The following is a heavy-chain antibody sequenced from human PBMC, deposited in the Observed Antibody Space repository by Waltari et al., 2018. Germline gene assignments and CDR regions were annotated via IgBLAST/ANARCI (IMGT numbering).Heavy chain of an antibody. CDR1: GFTLTTSP. CDR2: SVVGSGNT. CDR3: ARLSSSWYPGFDY. J-gene: IGHJ4*02. D-gene: IGHD6-13*01. Sequence: QMQLVQSGPEVKKPGTSVKVSCKASGFTLTTSPIQWVRQGRGQRLEWIGWSVVGSGNTNYAQKFQERVTFTRDMSTSTAYMELSSLRSEDTAVYYCARLSSSWYPGFDYWGQGTLVTVSS. V-gene: IGHV1-58*02.